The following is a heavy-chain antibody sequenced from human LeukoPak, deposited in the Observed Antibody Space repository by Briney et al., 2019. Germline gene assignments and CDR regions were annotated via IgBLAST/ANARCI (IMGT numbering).Heavy chain of an antibody. D-gene: IGHD2-2*01. Sequence: GGSLRLSCTASGFAFDEHGMSWVRQVPGKGLEWVSGINWSGGSTGYADPLRGRFTISRDNAKNSLYLQMDSLRAEDTALYYCARAPITSPFHFDYWGQGTLVTVSS. V-gene: IGHV3-20*04. CDR2: INWSGGST. CDR1: GFAFDEHG. J-gene: IGHJ4*02. CDR3: ARAPITSPFHFDY.